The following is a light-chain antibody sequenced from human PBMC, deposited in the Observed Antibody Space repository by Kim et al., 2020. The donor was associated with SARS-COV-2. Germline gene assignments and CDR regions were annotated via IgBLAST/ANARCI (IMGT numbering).Light chain of an antibody. V-gene: IGKV3-15*01. J-gene: IGKJ5*01. CDR3: QQYNRWPVS. Sequence: EIVVTQSPATLSVSPGENATLSGRASQSVSNKVAWHQQKPGKATRLLIYDASTRATGIPARFTGSGSGTEFTLTINSLQSEDFAVYHCQQYNRWPVSFGKGTRLEI. CDR1: QSVSNK. CDR2: DAS.